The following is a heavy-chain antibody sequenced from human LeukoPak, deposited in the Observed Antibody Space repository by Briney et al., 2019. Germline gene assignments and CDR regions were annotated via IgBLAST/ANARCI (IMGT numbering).Heavy chain of an antibody. CDR3: ARGGYYDSSGSRDAFDI. J-gene: IGHJ3*02. CDR2: IYTSGST. CDR1: GGSISSGSYS. V-gene: IGHV4-61*02. D-gene: IGHD3-22*01. Sequence: SETLSLTCTVSGGSISSGSYSWNWIRQPAGKGLEWIGRIYTSGSTDYNPSLKSRVTISLDTSKNQFSLKLSSVTAADTAVYYCARGGYYDSSGSRDAFDIWGQGTMVTVSS.